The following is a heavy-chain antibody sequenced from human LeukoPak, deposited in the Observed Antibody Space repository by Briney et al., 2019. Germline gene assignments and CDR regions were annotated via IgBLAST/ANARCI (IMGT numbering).Heavy chain of an antibody. CDR1: GYTFTSYW. J-gene: IGHJ4*02. Sequence: GESLKISCKGSGYTFTSYWIGWVRQMPGKGLEWMGIIYPGDSDTRYSPSFQGQVTISVDKSISTAYLLWSSLRASDTAMYYCARSVEMATMKVEEFDYWGQGTLVTVSS. D-gene: IGHD5-24*01. V-gene: IGHV5-51*01. CDR2: IYPGDSDT. CDR3: ARSVEMATMKVEEFDY.